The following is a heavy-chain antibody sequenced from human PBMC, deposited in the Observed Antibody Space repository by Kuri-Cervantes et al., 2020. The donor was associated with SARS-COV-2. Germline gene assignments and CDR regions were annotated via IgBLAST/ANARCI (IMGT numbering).Heavy chain of an antibody. D-gene: IGHD6-13*01. CDR2: INPNSGGT. V-gene: IGHV1-2*04. J-gene: IGHJ5*02. CDR1: GYTFTGYY. Sequence: DSVKVSCKASGYTFTGYYMHWVRQAPGQGLEWMGWINPNSGGTNYAQKFQGWVTMTRDTSISTAYMELGRLRSDDTAVYYCARDGRGYSSNWFDPWGQGTLVTVSS. CDR3: ARDGRGYSSNWFDP.